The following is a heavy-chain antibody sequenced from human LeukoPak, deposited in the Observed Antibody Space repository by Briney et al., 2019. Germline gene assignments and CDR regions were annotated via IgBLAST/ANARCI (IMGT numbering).Heavy chain of an antibody. CDR3: ARDFDRLIRKIGRESLYYYYYYMDV. J-gene: IGHJ6*03. CDR2: INQDGSGK. D-gene: IGHD3-9*01. V-gene: IGHV3-7*01. CDR1: GFTFSSYW. Sequence: GSLRLSCAASGFTFSSYWMTWVRQAPGKGLAWVANINQDGSGKYYVDSVKGRFTISRDNAKNSLYLQMNSLRVEDTAVYYCARDFDRLIRKIGRESLYYYYYYMDVWGKGTTVTVSS.